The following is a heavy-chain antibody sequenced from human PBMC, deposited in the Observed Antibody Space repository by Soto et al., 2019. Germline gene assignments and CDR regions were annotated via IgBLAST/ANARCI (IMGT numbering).Heavy chain of an antibody. CDR3: TRHSGTPGTRFDY. Sequence: GGSLRLSCAASGFTFSGSAIHWVRQASGKGLEWVGRIRSKANTYATAYAASVKGRFTISRDDSMNTAYLQMNSLKTEDTAVYYCTRHSGTPGTRFDYWGQGTLVTVS. CDR1: GFTFSGSA. J-gene: IGHJ4*02. D-gene: IGHD1-1*01. V-gene: IGHV3-73*01. CDR2: IRSKANTYAT.